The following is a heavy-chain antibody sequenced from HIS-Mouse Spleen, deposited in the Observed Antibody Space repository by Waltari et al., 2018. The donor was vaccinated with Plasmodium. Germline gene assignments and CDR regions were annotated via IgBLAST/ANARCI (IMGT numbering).Heavy chain of an antibody. CDR1: GFTFLSYG. J-gene: IGHJ4*02. CDR3: AKDRRSSSWYVDY. D-gene: IGHD6-13*01. CDR2: ISYDGSNK. V-gene: IGHV3-30*18. Sequence: VQLVESGGGVVQPGRSLRLSCAACGFTFLSYGMPWVRQAPGKGLEWVAVISYDGSNKYYADSVKGRFTISRDNSKNTLYLQMNSLRAEDTAVYYCAKDRRSSSWYVDYWGQGTLVTVSS.